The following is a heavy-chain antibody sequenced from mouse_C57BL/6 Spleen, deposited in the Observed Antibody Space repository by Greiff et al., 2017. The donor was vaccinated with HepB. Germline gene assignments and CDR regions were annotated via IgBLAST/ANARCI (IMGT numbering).Heavy chain of an antibody. CDR3: ARQGQLRLYYFDY. Sequence: EVMLVESGGDLVKPGGSLKLSCAASGFTFSSYGMSWVRQTPDKRLEWVATISSGGSYTYYPDSVKGRFTISRDNAKNTLYLQMSSLKSEDTAMYYCARQGQLRLYYFDYWGQGTTLTVSS. D-gene: IGHD3-2*02. CDR2: ISSGGSYT. CDR1: GFTFSSYG. V-gene: IGHV5-6*01. J-gene: IGHJ2*01.